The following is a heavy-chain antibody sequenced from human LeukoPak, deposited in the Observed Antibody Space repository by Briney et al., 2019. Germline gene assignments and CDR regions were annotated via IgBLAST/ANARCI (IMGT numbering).Heavy chain of an antibody. CDR2: ISAGGSIT. V-gene: IGHV3-30*07. J-gene: IGHJ6*02. Sequence: GRSLRLSCATSGFTFSSHSIHWVRQAPGKGPEWVAVISAGGSITSYADSVKGRFTISRDNAKNTLYLQMNSLRAEDTAVYYCARGRYYGMDVWGQGTTVTVSS. CDR3: ARGRYYGMDV. CDR1: GFTFSSHS.